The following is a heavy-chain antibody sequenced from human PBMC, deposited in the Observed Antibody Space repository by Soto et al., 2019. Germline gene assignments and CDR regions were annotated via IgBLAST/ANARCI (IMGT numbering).Heavy chain of an antibody. CDR1: GFTFSDAW. J-gene: IGHJ4*02. CDR3: RTQWLD. V-gene: IGHV3-15*01. D-gene: IGHD6-19*01. CDR2: IKKKTDGGTT. Sequence: PGGSLRLSCAASGFTFSDAWMSWVRQAPGKGLEWVGLIKKKTDGGTTEYAAPVKGRFTISRDDSKNTLYLQMSSPKTEDTAVYYCRTQWLDWGQGTLVTVYS.